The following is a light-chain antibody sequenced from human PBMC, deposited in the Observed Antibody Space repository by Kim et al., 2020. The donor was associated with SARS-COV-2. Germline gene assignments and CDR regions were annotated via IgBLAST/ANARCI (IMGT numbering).Light chain of an antibody. CDR3: QRRESWPIT. CDR2: DAS. J-gene: IGKJ5*01. CDR1: HNVNSY. V-gene: IGKV3-11*01. Sequence: LSPAERATPPSRTSHNVNSYFAWSRQQPGQAPGLLLHDASTTATGIRARFSGSGSGSGFALTISSREPEDVAVYYCQRRESWPITFGQGTQLEIK.